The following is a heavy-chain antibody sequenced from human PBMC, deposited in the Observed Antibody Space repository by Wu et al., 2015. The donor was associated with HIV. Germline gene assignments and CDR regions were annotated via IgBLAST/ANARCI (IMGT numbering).Heavy chain of an antibody. CDR2: IDPNSGGT. J-gene: IGHJ4*02. CDR3: ARDPGGYDVLTGYYIV. D-gene: IGHD3-9*01. CDR1: GYTFTGYY. V-gene: IGHV1-2*02. Sequence: QLQLVQSGAEVKKPGASVKVSCKASGYTFTGYYIHWVRQAPGQGLEWMGWIDPNSGGTKYAQRFQGRVTMTRDTSISTGYMEMSRLRSDDTAVYYCARDPGGYDVLTGYYIVWGQGTLVSVSS.